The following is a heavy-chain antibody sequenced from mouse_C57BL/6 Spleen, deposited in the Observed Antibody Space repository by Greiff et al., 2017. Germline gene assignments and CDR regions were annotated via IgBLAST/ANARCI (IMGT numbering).Heavy chain of an antibody. D-gene: IGHD2-14*01. CDR1: GYTFTSYW. CDR2: IHPNSGSN. V-gene: IGHV1-64*01. CDR3: ARPYREGAMDY. J-gene: IGHJ4*01. Sequence: VQLQQPGAELVKPGASVKLSCKASGYTFTSYWMHWVKQRPGQGLEWIGMIHPNSGSNNYNEKFKSKATLTVDKSSSTAYMQLSSLTSEDTAVYYCARPYREGAMDYWGQGTSVTVSS.